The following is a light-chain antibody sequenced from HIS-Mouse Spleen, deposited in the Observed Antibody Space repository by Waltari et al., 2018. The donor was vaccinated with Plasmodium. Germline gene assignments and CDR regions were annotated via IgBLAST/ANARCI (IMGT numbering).Light chain of an antibody. CDR2: GVS. V-gene: IGLV2-8*01. Sequence: QSALTQPPSASGSPGQSVTISCTGTSSDVGGYNYVSWYQKHPGKAPKLMIYGVSKRPSGVPVRFSGSKPGNTASLTVSGLQAEDEADYYCSSYAGSNNLVFGGGTKLTVL. J-gene: IGLJ2*01. CDR1: SSDVGGYNY. CDR3: SSYAGSNNLV.